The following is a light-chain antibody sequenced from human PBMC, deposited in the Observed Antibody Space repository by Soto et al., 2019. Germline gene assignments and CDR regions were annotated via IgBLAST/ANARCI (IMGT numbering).Light chain of an antibody. CDR3: QQYGSSPRT. Sequence: EIVLTQSPGTLSLSPGERATLSCRASQSVSNNYLAWYQQKPGQAPRLLIYGASNRATGIPDRFSGSGSGTDFTLTISSLEPADFAVYYCQQYGSSPRTFGQGTKVDIK. V-gene: IGKV3-20*01. J-gene: IGKJ1*01. CDR1: QSVSNNY. CDR2: GAS.